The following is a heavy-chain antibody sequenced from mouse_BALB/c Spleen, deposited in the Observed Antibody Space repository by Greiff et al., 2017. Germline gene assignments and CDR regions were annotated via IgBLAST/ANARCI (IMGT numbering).Heavy chain of an antibody. CDR2: ISDGGSYT. J-gene: IGHJ4*01. D-gene: IGHD1-1*01. V-gene: IGHV5-4*02. CDR3: AREVTTVVEAYYYAMDY. CDR1: GFTFSDYY. Sequence: EVQGVESGGGLVKPGGSLKLSCAASGFTFSDYYMYWVRQTPEKRLEWVATISDGGSYTYYPDSVKGRFTISRDNAKNNLYLQMSSLKSEDTAMYYCAREVTTVVEAYYYAMDYWGQGTSVTVSS.